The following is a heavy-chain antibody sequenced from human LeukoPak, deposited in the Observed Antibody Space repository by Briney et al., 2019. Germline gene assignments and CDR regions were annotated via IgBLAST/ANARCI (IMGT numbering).Heavy chain of an antibody. CDR2: INAGNGNT. V-gene: IGHV1-3*01. J-gene: IGHJ4*02. Sequence: ASVKVSCKASGYTFTSYAMHWVRQAPGQRLEWMGWINAGNGNTKYSQKFQGRVTITRDTSASTAYMELSSLRSEDTAVYYCAGPIAAAGPFDYWGQGTLVTVSS. CDR1: GYTFTSYA. CDR3: AGPIAAAGPFDY. D-gene: IGHD6-13*01.